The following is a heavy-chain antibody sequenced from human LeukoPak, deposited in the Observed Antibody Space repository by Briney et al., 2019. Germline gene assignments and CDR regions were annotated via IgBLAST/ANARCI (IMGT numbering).Heavy chain of an antibody. CDR3: ARALTYYYDSSGVGGQDFDY. Sequence: SETLSLTCAAYGGSFSGYYWSWIRQPPGKGLEWIGEINHSGSTNYNPSLKSRVTISVDTSKNQFSLKLSSVTAADTAVYYCARALTYYYDSSGVGGQDFDYWGQGTLVTVSS. V-gene: IGHV4-34*01. CDR1: GGSFSGYY. J-gene: IGHJ4*02. D-gene: IGHD3-22*01. CDR2: INHSGST.